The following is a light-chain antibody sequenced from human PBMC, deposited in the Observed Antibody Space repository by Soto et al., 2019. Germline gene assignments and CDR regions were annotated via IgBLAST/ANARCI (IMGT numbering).Light chain of an antibody. CDR2: GAS. V-gene: IGKV3-20*01. CDR1: QSVSSRS. CDR3: QQYDSSPRT. Sequence: EIVLTQSPGTLSLSPGERATLSCRASQSVSSRSLAWYQQKPGQAPRLLISGASSRAADIPDRFSGSGSGTDFTLTINRLEPEDFAVYYCQQYDSSPRTFCQGTKVEIK. J-gene: IGKJ1*01.